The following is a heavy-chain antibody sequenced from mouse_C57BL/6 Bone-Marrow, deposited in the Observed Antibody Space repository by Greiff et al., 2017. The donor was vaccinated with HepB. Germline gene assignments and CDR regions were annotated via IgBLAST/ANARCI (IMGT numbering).Heavy chain of an antibody. Sequence: QVQLQQPGAELVKPGASVKLSCKASGYTFTSYWMHWVKQRPGQGLEWIGMIHTNSGSTNYNEKFKSKATLTVDKSSSTAYMQVSSLTSEESAVYYCARRSGIYYYGSSPYCDYWGQGTTLTVSS. CDR2: IHTNSGST. V-gene: IGHV1-64*01. CDR3: ARRSGIYYYGSSPYCDY. D-gene: IGHD1-1*01. CDR1: GYTFTSYW. J-gene: IGHJ2*01.